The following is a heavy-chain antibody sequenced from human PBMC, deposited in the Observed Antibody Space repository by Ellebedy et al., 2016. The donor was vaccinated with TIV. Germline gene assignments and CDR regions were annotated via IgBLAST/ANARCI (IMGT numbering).Heavy chain of an antibody. D-gene: IGHD3-10*01. J-gene: IGHJ4*02. CDR2: IKQDGSEK. CDR1: GFTFSNYW. CDR3: ARVPPGAYGSGSYFGDDY. V-gene: IGHV3-7*01. Sequence: GESLKISCAASGFTFSNYWMNWVRQAPGKGLEWVATIKQDGSEKFYVDSVKGRFTISRENAKNLLYLQMNNLRAEDTAFYYCARVPPGAYGSGSYFGDDYWGQGTLVTVSS.